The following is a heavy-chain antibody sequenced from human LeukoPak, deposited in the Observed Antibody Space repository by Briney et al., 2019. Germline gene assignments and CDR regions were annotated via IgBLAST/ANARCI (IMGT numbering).Heavy chain of an antibody. J-gene: IGHJ4*02. CDR3: ARDPYYDILTGWYFDY. D-gene: IGHD3-9*01. CDR2: IYTSGST. V-gene: IGHV4-61*02. CDR1: GGSISSGSYY. Sequence: SETLSLTCTVSGGSISSGSYYWSWIRQPAGKGLEWIGRIYTSGSTNYNPSLKSRVTISVDTSKNQFSLKLSSVTAADTAMYYCARDPYYDILTGWYFDYWGQGTLVTVSS.